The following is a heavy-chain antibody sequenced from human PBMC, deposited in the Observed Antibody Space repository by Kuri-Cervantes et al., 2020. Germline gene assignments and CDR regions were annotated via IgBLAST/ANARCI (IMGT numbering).Heavy chain of an antibody. CDR2: MNPNSGNT. Sequence: ASVKVSCKASGYTFTGYYMHWVRQAPGQGLEWMGWMNPNSGNTGYAQKFQGRLTMTRNTSISTAYMELSSLRSEDTAVYYCARGGPDQYDAFDIWGQGTMVTVSS. V-gene: IGHV1-8*02. CDR3: ARGGPDQYDAFDI. CDR1: GYTFTGYY. J-gene: IGHJ3*02.